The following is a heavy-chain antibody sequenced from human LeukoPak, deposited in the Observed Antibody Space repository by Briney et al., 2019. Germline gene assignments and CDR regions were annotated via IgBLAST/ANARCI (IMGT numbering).Heavy chain of an antibody. J-gene: IGHJ4*02. Sequence: SEALSLTCTVSGDSVNSFYYWGWIRQPPGKGLEWIASVYYSGSTYYNPSFKSRVTISVDTSKNQSSLKLSSVTAADTAVYYCAREGWNKEFDYWGQGTLVTVSS. CDR2: VYYSGST. CDR3: AREGWNKEFDY. D-gene: IGHD1-1*01. V-gene: IGHV4-38-2*02. CDR1: GDSVNSFYY.